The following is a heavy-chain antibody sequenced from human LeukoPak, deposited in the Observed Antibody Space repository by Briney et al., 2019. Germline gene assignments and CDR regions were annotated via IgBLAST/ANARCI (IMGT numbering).Heavy chain of an antibody. D-gene: IGHD3-16*02. J-gene: IGHJ4*02. Sequence: PGGSLRLSCAVSGFSFNNAWMNWVRQAPGKGLEWVAVISYDGSNKYYADSVKGRFTISRDNSKNTLYLQMNSLRAEDTAVYYCARADYDYVWGSYRLFDYWGQGTLVTVSS. CDR1: GFSFNNAW. CDR2: ISYDGSNK. CDR3: ARADYDYVWGSYRLFDY. V-gene: IGHV3-30-3*01.